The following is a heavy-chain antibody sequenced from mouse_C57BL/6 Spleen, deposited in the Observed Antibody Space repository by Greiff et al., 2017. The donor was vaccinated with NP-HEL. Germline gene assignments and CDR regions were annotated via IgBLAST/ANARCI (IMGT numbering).Heavy chain of an antibody. D-gene: IGHD2-5*01. CDR2: IRNKANGYTT. J-gene: IGHJ4*01. Sequence: EVQVVESGGGLVQPGGSLSLSCAASGFTFTDYYMSWVRQPPGKALEWLGFIRNKANGYTTEYSASVKGRFTISRDNSQSILYLQMNALRAEDSATYYCARADSNWDAMDDWGQGTSVTVSS. CDR1: GFTFTDYY. V-gene: IGHV7-3*01. CDR3: ARADSNWDAMDD.